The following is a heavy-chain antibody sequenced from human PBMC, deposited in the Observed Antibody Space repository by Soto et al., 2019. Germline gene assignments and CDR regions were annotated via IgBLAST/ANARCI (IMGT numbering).Heavy chain of an antibody. CDR2: ICPGDSDT. D-gene: IGHD3-22*01. CDR1: GYSFTSYW. CDR3: ARLQVYYDSSGYYYAFGAFDI. V-gene: IGHV5-51*01. J-gene: IGHJ3*02. Sequence: PGESLKISCKGSGYSFTSYWIGWVRQMPGKGLEWMGIICPGDSDTRYSPSFQGQVTISADKSISTAYLQWSSLKASDTAMYYCARLQVYYDSSGYYYAFGAFDIWGQGTMVTVSS.